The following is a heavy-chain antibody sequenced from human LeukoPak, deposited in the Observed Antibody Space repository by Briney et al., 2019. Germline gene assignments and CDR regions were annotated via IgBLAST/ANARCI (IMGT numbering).Heavy chain of an antibody. J-gene: IGHJ4*02. CDR2: LYHSGST. V-gene: IGHV4-38-2*02. Sequence: SETLSLTCTVSDYSISSGYYWGWIRQPPGKGLEWIGNLYHSGSTYYNPSLKSRVTISVDTSKNQFSLKLTSGSAADTAVYFCARGAGGWAGYFDYWGQGTLVTVSS. D-gene: IGHD6-19*01. CDR1: DYSISSGYY. CDR3: ARGAGGWAGYFDY.